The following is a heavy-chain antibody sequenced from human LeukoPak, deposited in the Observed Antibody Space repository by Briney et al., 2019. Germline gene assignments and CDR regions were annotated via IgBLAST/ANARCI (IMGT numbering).Heavy chain of an antibody. V-gene: IGHV1-69*13. CDR3: ARERDSYNFGLAFDY. CDR1: GGTFSSYA. CDR2: IIPIFGTA. D-gene: IGHD5-24*01. Sequence: GASVKVSCKASGGTFSSYAISWVRQAPGQGLEWMGGIIPIFGTANYAQKFQGRVTITADESTSTAYMELSSLRSEDTAVYYCARERDSYNFGLAFDYWGQGTLVTVSS. J-gene: IGHJ4*02.